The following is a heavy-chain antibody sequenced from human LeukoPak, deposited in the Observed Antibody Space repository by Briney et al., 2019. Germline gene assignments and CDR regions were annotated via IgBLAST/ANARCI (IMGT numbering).Heavy chain of an antibody. D-gene: IGHD3-16*02. CDR2: IKHDGSEE. J-gene: IGHJ4*02. V-gene: IGHV3-7*01. Sequence: GGSLRLSCVASGLSISGQWMNWVRQAPGQGLEWVANIKHDGSEEYYVASVKGRFTVSRDDGRNSVSLQMNSVRAEDAAVYYCGYTNNFYHWGQGTLVVVSS. CDR1: GLSISGQW. CDR3: GYTNNFYH.